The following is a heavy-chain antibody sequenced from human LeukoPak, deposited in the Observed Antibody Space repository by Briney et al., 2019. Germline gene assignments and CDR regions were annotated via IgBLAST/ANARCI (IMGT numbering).Heavy chain of an antibody. D-gene: IGHD5-18*01. Sequence: SETQSHTCAVSGGSISSSKWWSWVRRPPGKGRGGRGEIYHSGGTNYKQSLKRRVTISVDKSKNHFSLKLISVTAADTAVYYCARVEYSYGLSFDYWGQGTLVTVSS. CDR1: GGSISSSKW. V-gene: IGHV4-4*02. CDR2: IYHSGGT. J-gene: IGHJ4*02. CDR3: ARVEYSYGLSFDY.